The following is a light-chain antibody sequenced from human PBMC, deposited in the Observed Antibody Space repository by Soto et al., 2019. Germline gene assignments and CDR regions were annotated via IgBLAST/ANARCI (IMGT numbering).Light chain of an antibody. CDR2: GAS. J-gene: IGKJ1*01. Sequence: EIVLTQSPGTLSLSPGERATLSCRASQSVSSSYFAWYQQKPGQAPRLLIHGASSRATGIPDRFSGSGSGTDFTLTISRLEPEDFAVYYCHQYGSSQWSFGQGTKVEI. CDR3: HQYGSSQWS. V-gene: IGKV3-20*01. CDR1: QSVSSSY.